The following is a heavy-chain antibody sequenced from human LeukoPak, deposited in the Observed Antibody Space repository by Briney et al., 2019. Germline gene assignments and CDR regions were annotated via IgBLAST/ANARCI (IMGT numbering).Heavy chain of an antibody. J-gene: IGHJ6*03. CDR1: GGSFSGYY. CDR2: INHSGST. Sequence: PSETLSLTCAVYGGSFSGYYWSWIRQPPGKGLEWIGEINHSGSTNYNPSLKRRVTISVDTSKNQFSLKLSSVTAADTAVYYCARRRFLEWYPYYYYYYYMDVWGKGTTVTVSS. V-gene: IGHV4-34*01. D-gene: IGHD3-3*01. CDR3: ARRRFLEWYPYYYYYYYMDV.